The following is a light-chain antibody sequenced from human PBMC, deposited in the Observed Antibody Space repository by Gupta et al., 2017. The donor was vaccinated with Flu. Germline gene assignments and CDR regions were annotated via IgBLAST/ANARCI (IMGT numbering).Light chain of an antibody. V-gene: IGLV3-21*02. CDR3: NVWDTDNDQVV. CDR1: NIAAKR. Sequence: SYVLTQSPSVSVAPGQTATITCGGDNIAAKRGHWYQLKPGQAPVLVVYNDNDRPSGIPERGFCSSTGNNATRRVNSVEAGDEDDYFCNVWDTDNDQVVFGGGTKVTVL. J-gene: IGLJ3*02. CDR2: NDN.